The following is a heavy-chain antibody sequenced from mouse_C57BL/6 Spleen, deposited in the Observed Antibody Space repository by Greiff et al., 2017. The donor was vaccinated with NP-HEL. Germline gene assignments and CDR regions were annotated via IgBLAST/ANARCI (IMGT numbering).Heavy chain of an antibody. CDR2: IYPRDGST. CDR3: ARRGSSYWYFDV. Sequence: VQLQQSDAELVKPGASVKISCKVSGYTFTDHTIHLMKHRPEQGLEWIGFIYPRDGSTKYNEKFKGKATLTADKSSNTAYMQLNSLTSEDSAVYFCARRGSSYWYFDVWGTGTTVTVSS. J-gene: IGHJ1*03. V-gene: IGHV1-78*01. CDR1: GYTFTDHT. D-gene: IGHD1-1*01.